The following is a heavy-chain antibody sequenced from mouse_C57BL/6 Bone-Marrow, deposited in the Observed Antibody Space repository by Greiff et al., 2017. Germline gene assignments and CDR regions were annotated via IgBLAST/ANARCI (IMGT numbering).Heavy chain of an antibody. CDR1: GFTFSDYG. V-gene: IGHV5-17*01. Sequence: EVKVEESGGGLVKPGGSLKLSCAASGFTFSDYGMHWVRQAPEKGLEWVAYISSGSSTIYYADTVKGRFTISRDNAKNTLFLQMTSLRSEDTAMYYCARPIYYFHAMDYWGQGTSVTVSS. CDR3: ARPIYYFHAMDY. J-gene: IGHJ4*01. CDR2: ISSGSSTI. D-gene: IGHD1-1*01.